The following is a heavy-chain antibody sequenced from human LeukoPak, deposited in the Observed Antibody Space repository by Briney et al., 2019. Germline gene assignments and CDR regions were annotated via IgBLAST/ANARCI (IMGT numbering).Heavy chain of an antibody. J-gene: IGHJ3*02. CDR1: GGSISSYY. CDR2: IYTSGST. CDR3: ASGYYYDSSAYYDGGAFDI. D-gene: IGHD3-22*01. V-gene: IGHV4-4*07. Sequence: SETLSLTCTVSGGSISSYYWSWIRQPAGKGLEWIGRIYTSGSTNYNPSLKSRVTMSVDTSKNQFSLKLSSVTAADTAVYYCASGYYYDSSAYYDGGAFDIWGQGTMVTVSS.